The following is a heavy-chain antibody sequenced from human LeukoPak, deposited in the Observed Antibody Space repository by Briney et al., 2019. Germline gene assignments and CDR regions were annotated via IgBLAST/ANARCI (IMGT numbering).Heavy chain of an antibody. CDR3: ARGGSSWYGDYYYYMDV. CDR1: GGSISSSNW. V-gene: IGHV4-4*02. D-gene: IGHD6-13*01. CDR2: IYHSGST. J-gene: IGHJ6*03. Sequence: SETLSLTCAVSGGSISSSNWWSWVRQPPGKGLEWIGEIYHSGSTNYNPSLKSRVTISVDTSKNQFSLKLSSVTAADTAVYYCARGGSSWYGDYYYYMDVWGKGTTVTISS.